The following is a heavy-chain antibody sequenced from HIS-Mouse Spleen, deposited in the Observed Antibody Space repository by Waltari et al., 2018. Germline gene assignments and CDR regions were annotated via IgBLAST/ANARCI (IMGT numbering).Heavy chain of an antibody. CDR3: ARALAAAGTGWFDP. CDR2: IYSGGST. J-gene: IGHJ5*02. CDR1: GLTVSGKY. D-gene: IGHD6-13*01. Sequence: EVQLVESGGGLIQPGGSLSVSCAPSGLTVSGKYMRWVRQAPGKGLEWVSVIYSGGSTYYADSVKGRFTISRDNSKNTLYLQMNSLRTEDTAVYYCARALAAAGTGWFDPWGQGTLVTVSS. V-gene: IGHV3-53*01.